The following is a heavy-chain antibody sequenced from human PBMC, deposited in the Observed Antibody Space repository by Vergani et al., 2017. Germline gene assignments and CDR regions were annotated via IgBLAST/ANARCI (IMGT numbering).Heavy chain of an antibody. D-gene: IGHD2/OR15-2a*01. J-gene: IGHJ4*02. CDR3: AKPIHGWAAVLYYFDY. Sequence: EVQLLESGGGLVQPGGSLRLSCAASGFTFSSYAMSWVRQAPGKGLEWVSAISGSGGSTYYADSVKGRFTISRDNSKNTLYLQMNSLRAEDTAVYYCAKPIHGWAAVLYYFDYWGQGTLVTVSS. CDR2: ISGSGGST. CDR1: GFTFSSYA. V-gene: IGHV3-23*01.